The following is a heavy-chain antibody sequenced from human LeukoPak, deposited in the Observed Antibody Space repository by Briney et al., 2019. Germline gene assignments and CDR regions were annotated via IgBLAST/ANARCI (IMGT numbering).Heavy chain of an antibody. Sequence: GGSLRLSCAASGFTFSSYGMHWVSQAPGKGLEWVAVISYDGSNKYYADSVKGRFTISRDNSKNTLYLQMNSLRAEDTAVYYCAKDPQAAAVAGPDYWGQGTLVTVSS. CDR3: AKDPQAAAVAGPDY. CDR2: ISYDGSNK. CDR1: GFTFSSYG. V-gene: IGHV3-30*18. J-gene: IGHJ4*02. D-gene: IGHD6-19*01.